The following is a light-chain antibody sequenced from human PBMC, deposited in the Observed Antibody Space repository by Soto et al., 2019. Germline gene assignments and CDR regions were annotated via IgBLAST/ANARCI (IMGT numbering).Light chain of an antibody. V-gene: IGKV3-15*01. J-gene: IGKJ4*01. CDR3: QQYYHWPVT. CDR2: GAS. CDR1: RTVSNR. Sequence: EILMPQSTATLSVSPGERVTLSCRASRTVSNRLAWYQHKPGQAPRLLISGASTGATGIPPRFRGSGSGTEFTLTVDTLQSEDIAIYYCQQYYHWPVTFGGGAKVAIK.